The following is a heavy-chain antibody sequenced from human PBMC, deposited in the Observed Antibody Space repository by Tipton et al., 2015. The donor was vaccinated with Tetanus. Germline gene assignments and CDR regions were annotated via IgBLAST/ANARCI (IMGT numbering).Heavy chain of an antibody. D-gene: IGHD5-24*01. CDR3: GRGTDAYKSGNY. J-gene: IGHJ4*01. V-gene: IGHV4-39*07. Sequence: TLSLTCTVSSGSIRSSSYYWSWIRQPPGKGLEWIGEIHPSGITDYNPSLKSRVIISVDTSKNQFSLKLSSVTAADSALYFCGRGTDAYKSGNYWGQGTLVTVSS. CDR2: IHPSGIT. CDR1: SGSIRSSSYY.